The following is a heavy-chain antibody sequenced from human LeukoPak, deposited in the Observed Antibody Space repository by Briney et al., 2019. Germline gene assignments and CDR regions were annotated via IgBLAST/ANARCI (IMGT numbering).Heavy chain of an antibody. CDR1: GFTFRNYV. CDR2: TSSDLNVK. J-gene: IGHJ4*02. D-gene: IGHD1-26*01. CDR3: ARGGSYYVSDLDY. V-gene: IGHV3-30-3*01. Sequence: GGSLGLSCAASGFTFRNYVIHCVRQAPGKGLEWVAVTSSDLNVKLYADSVEGRFTISRDNSKNTLYLQMNSLRAEDTAVYYCARGGSYYVSDLDYWGQGTLATVPS.